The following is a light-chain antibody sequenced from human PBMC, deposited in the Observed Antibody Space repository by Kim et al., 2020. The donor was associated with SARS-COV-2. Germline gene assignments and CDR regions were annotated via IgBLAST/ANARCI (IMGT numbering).Light chain of an antibody. CDR2: FGS. CDR1: QNLLPSTGSYY. V-gene: IGKV2-28*01. J-gene: IGKJ2*01. Sequence: PASISCRSSQNLLPSTGSYYLDWYLQKPRQAPPLLIYFGSNRASGGPGRFSGSGSSTNSTMKISRVEADDVVVYYCMQTLLTPRTFGQGTKLEIK. CDR3: MQTLLTPRT.